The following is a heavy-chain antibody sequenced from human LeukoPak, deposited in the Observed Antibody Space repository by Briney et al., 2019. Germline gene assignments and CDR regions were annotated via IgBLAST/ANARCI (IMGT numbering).Heavy chain of an antibody. CDR3: AKDIKADRPDAFDI. V-gene: IGHV3-9*01. CDR2: ISWNSGSI. D-gene: IGHD6-6*01. Sequence: GGSLRLSCAASGFTFDDYAMHWVRQAPGKGLEWVSGISWNSGSIGYADSVKGRFTISRDNAKNSLYLQMNSLRAEDTALYYCAKDIKADRPDAFDIWGQGTMVTVSS. J-gene: IGHJ3*02. CDR1: GFTFDDYA.